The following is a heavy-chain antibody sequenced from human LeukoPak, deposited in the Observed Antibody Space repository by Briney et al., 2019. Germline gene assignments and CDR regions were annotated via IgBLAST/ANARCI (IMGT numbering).Heavy chain of an antibody. D-gene: IGHD2/OR15-2a*01. CDR3: AIKLDTFGRTPNDY. V-gene: IGHV1-69*13. CDR1: GGTFSSYA. CDR2: IIPIFGTA. Sequence: SVKVSCKASGGTFSSYAISWVRQAPGQGLEWMGGIIPIFGTANYAQKFQGRVTITADESTSTAYMELSSLRPEDTAVYYCAIKLDTFGRTPNDYWGQGTLVTVSS. J-gene: IGHJ4*02.